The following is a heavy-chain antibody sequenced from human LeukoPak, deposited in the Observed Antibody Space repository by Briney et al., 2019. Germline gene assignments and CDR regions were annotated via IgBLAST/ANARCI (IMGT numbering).Heavy chain of an antibody. V-gene: IGHV1-2*02. CDR1: GYPFTGYY. D-gene: IGHD5-24*01. J-gene: IGHJ4*02. Sequence: ASVKVSCKASGYPFTGYYMHWVRQAPGQGLEWMGWINPNSGGTNYAQKFQGRVTMTRDTSISTAYMELSRLRSDDTAVYYCARGGERVKRWLQHFDYWGQGTLVTVSS. CDR3: ARGGERVKRWLQHFDY. CDR2: INPNSGGT.